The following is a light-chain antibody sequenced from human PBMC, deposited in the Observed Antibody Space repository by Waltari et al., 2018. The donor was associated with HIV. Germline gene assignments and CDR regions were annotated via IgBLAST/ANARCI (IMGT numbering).Light chain of an antibody. CDR1: QSLSSNY. J-gene: IGKJ2*01. Sequence: EIVLTQSPGTLSLSPGERAALSCRASQSLSSNYLVWYQQKPRQAPRPLIFRASSSATGIPDRFSGSGSGTDFTLTISRLEPEDFATYDCQQYGSSPYTFGQGTKVEIK. V-gene: IGKV3-20*01. CDR3: QQYGSSPYT. CDR2: RAS.